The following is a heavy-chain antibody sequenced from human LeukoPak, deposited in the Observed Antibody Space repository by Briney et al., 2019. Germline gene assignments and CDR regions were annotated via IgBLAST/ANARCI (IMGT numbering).Heavy chain of an antibody. Sequence: PGGSLRLSCAASGFTFSSYAMSWVRQAPGKGLEWVSAISGSGGSTYYADSVKGRFTISRDNSKNTLYLQMNSLRAEDTAVYYCARDSYSNFPGYYYYGMDVWGQGTTVTVSS. D-gene: IGHD4-4*01. J-gene: IGHJ6*02. CDR3: ARDSYSNFPGYYYYGMDV. CDR2: ISGSGGST. V-gene: IGHV3-23*01. CDR1: GFTFSSYA.